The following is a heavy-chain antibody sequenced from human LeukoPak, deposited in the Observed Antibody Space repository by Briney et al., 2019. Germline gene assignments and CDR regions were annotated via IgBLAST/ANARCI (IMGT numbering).Heavy chain of an antibody. CDR2: ISGSGGST. CDR1: GFTFSSYA. V-gene: IGHV3-23*01. CDR3: AKDGPNYYYGSGTHFDY. D-gene: IGHD3-10*01. J-gene: IGHJ4*02. Sequence: GGSLRLSCAASGFTFSSYAMSWVRQAPGKGLEWVSAISGSGGSTYYADSVKGRFTISRDNSKNTLYLQMNSLRAEDTAVYYCAKDGPNYYYGSGTHFDYWGQGTLVTVSS.